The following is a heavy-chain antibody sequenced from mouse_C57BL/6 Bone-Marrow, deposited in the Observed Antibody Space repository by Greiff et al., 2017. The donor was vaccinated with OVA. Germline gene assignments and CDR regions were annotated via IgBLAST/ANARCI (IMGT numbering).Heavy chain of an antibody. J-gene: IGHJ4*01. CDR1: GFNIKDDY. D-gene: IGHD2-1*01. Sequence: VQLKQSGAELVRPGASVKLSCTASGFNIKDDYMHWVKQRPEQGLEGIGWIDPENGDTEYASKLLGKATIPADTSSKPAYLQLSSLTSEDTAVYYCSTWGKGYAMDYWGQGTSVTVSS. CDR2: IDPENGDT. CDR3: STWGKGYAMDY. V-gene: IGHV14-4*01.